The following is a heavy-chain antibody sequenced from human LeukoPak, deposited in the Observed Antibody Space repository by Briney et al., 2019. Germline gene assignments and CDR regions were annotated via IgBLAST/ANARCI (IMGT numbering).Heavy chain of an antibody. J-gene: IGHJ2*01. V-gene: IGHV4-59*12. CDR2: VSYSGRT. Sequence: SETLSLTCTVSGASISNYYWSWIRQPPGKGLECIGYVSYSGRTNHNPSLKSRVTISADTSKNQFSLNLSSVTVADTAVYYCARDMGVSQRYWYFDLWGPGTLVTVSS. CDR3: ARDMGVSQRYWYFDL. D-gene: IGHD2-2*01. CDR1: GASISNYY.